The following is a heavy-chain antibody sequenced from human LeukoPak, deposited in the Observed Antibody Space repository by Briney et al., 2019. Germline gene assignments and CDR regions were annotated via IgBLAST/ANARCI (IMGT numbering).Heavy chain of an antibody. CDR2: IYSGGYT. V-gene: IGHV3-53*01. CDR3: ARGGLTDY. Sequence: GGSLRLSCAASGFTVSSSYMIWVRQAPGKGLEWVSVIYSGGYTYYADSVKGRFTISRDNGKNSLYLQMNSLSAEDTAIYYCARGGLTDYWGQGTLVTVSS. D-gene: IGHD3-16*01. J-gene: IGHJ4*02. CDR1: GFTVSSSY.